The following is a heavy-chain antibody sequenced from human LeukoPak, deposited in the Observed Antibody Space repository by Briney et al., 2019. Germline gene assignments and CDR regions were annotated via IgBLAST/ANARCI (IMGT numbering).Heavy chain of an antibody. V-gene: IGHV3-21*01. CDR1: GFTFSSYS. Sequence: GESLRLSCAASGFTFSSYSMNWVRQAPGKGLEWVSSISRSSSYIYYADSVKGRFTISRDNAKNSLYLQMNSLRAEDTAVYYCASAHYGDYEGFANLNFWGQGTLVTVSS. J-gene: IGHJ4*02. D-gene: IGHD4-17*01. CDR3: ASAHYGDYEGFANLNF. CDR2: ISRSSSYI.